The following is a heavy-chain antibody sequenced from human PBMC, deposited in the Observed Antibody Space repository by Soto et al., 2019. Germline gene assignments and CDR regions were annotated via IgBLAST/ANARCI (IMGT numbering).Heavy chain of an antibody. D-gene: IGHD2-15*01. CDR2: INPDGTST. CDR3: ASLPKDISGLDF. Sequence: EVQLVVSGGGLVQPGGSLRLSCAASGFTFSNYWMYWVRQPPGKGLVWVSAINPDGTSTYYADSVKGRFTISRDNAKNTLYLQMNSLRAEDTAVYYCASLPKDISGLDFWGQGTLVTVSS. J-gene: IGHJ4*02. CDR1: GFTFSNYW. V-gene: IGHV3-74*01.